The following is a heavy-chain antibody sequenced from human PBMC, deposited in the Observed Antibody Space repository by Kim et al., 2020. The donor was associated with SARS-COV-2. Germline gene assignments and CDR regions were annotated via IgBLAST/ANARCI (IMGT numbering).Heavy chain of an antibody. CDR3: ARGGIAVAGDFDY. CDR2: IYYSGST. Sequence: SETLSLTCTVSGGSISSYYWSWIRQPPGKGLEWIGYIYYSGSTNYNPSLKSRVTISVDTSKNQFSLKLSSVTAADTAVYYCARGGIAVAGDFDYWGQGTL. J-gene: IGHJ4*02. V-gene: IGHV4-59*01. CDR1: GGSISSYY. D-gene: IGHD6-19*01.